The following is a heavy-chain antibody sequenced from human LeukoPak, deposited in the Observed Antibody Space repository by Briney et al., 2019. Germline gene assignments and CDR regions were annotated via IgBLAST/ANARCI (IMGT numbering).Heavy chain of an antibody. J-gene: IGHJ4*02. Sequence: SETLSLTCPVSGGSISGYYWTWIRQPPGKGLEWIGYIYYSGSTNYNPSLKSRATISVDTSKNQFSRKLSSVTAADTAVYYCARGKGYQTFWGQGTLVTVSS. CDR2: IYYSGST. V-gene: IGHV4-59*01. D-gene: IGHD6-13*01. CDR1: GGSISGYY. CDR3: ARGKGYQTF.